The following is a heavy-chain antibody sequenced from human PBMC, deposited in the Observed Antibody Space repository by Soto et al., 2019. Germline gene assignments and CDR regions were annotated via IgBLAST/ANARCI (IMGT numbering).Heavy chain of an antibody. V-gene: IGHV1-18*04. CDR2: ISAYNGNT. CDR3: ARGDLTYYYDKSTWAAFDI. Sequence: ASVKVSCKASGYTFTSYGISWVRQAPGQGLEWMGWISAYNGNTNYAQKLQGRVTMTTDTSTSTAYMVLRSLRSDDTAVYYCARGDLTYYYDKSTWAAFDIWGQGTMVTVSS. D-gene: IGHD3-22*01. J-gene: IGHJ3*02. CDR1: GYTFTSYG.